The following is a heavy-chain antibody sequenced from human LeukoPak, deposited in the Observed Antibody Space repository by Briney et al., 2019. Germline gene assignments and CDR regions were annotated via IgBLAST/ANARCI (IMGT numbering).Heavy chain of an antibody. V-gene: IGHV4-34*01. J-gene: IGHJ4*02. CDR3: ARGLVVITTGYFDY. D-gene: IGHD3-22*01. Sequence: SETLSLTCAVYGGSFSGYYWSWIRQPPGKGLEWIGEINHSGSTNYNPSLKSRVTISVDTSKNQFSLKLSSVTAADTAVYYCARGLVVITTGYFDYWGQGTLVTVSS. CDR1: GGSFSGYY. CDR2: INHSGST.